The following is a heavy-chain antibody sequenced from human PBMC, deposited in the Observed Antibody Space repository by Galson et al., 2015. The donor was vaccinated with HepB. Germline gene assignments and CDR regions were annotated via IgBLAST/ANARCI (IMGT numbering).Heavy chain of an antibody. Sequence: SLRLSCAASGFTFADYTINWVRQAPGKGLEWVGFIRNKRYGGTTEYAASVKGRFTISRDDSKDIAYLQMNSLKTEDTGFYYCTREIGYIGTTVATYLDYWGQGTLVTVSS. J-gene: IGHJ4*02. CDR1: GFTFADYT. CDR2: IRNKRYGGTT. CDR3: TREIGYIGTTVATYLDY. V-gene: IGHV3-49*04. D-gene: IGHD4-17*01.